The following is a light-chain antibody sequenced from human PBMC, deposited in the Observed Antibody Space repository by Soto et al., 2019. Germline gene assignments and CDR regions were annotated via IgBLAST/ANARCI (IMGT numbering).Light chain of an antibody. CDR1: SSDIGGYNY. CDR3: TSYAGINNLV. V-gene: IGLV2-8*01. Sequence: QSALTQPPSASGSPGQSVTISCTGTSSDIGGYNYVSWYQQHPGKAPKLIIYEVSKRPSGVPDRFSGSKSGNTASLTVSGLQAEDEADYYCTSYAGINNLVFAGGTKRTVL. CDR2: EVS. J-gene: IGLJ3*02.